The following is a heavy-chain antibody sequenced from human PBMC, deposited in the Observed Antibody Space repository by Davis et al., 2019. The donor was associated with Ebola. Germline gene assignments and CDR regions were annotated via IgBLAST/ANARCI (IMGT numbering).Heavy chain of an antibody. CDR2: ISAYNGNT. Sequence: ASVKVSCKASGYTFTSYGISWVRQAPGQGLEWMGWISAYNGNTNYAQKFQGRVTITADKSTSTAYMELSSLRSEDTAVYYCASGGTWELLSYYYYGMDVWGQGTTVTVSS. D-gene: IGHD1-26*01. J-gene: IGHJ6*02. CDR3: ASGGTWELLSYYYYGMDV. V-gene: IGHV1-18*01. CDR1: GYTFTSYG.